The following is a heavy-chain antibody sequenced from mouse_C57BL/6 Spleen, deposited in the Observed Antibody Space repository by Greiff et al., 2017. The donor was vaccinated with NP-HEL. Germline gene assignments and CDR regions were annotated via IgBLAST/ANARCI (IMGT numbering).Heavy chain of an antibody. CDR3: ARGSVYFDY. CDR1: GYAFSSSW. V-gene: IGHV1-82*01. J-gene: IGHJ2*01. Sequence: VQLQQSGPELVKPGASVKISCKASGYAFSSSWMNWVKQRPGKGLEWIGRIYPGDGDTNYNGKFKGKATLTADKSSSKPYMQLSSLTSEDSAVYFCARGSVYFDYWGQGTTLTVSS. CDR2: IYPGDGDT.